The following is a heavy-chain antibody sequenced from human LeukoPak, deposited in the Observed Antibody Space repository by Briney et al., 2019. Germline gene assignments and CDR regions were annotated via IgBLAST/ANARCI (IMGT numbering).Heavy chain of an antibody. CDR2: INPISGGT. Sequence: ASVKVSCKASGYTFTDYYMHWVRQAPGQGLEWMGRINPISGGTTYAQRFQGRVTMTRDTSINTAYMELSRLRSDDTAVYYCASALPTGSERDDLQHWGQGTLVTVSS. D-gene: IGHD4-17*01. J-gene: IGHJ1*01. CDR3: ASALPTGSERDDLQH. CDR1: GYTFTDYY. V-gene: IGHV1-2*06.